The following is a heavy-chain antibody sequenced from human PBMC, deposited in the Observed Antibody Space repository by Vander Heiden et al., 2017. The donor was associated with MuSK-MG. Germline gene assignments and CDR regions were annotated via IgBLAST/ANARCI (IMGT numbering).Heavy chain of an antibody. Sequence: GGLVQTGGSLRLSCAASGFTFSTYAVSWVRQAPGKGLEWVSGISGSGGSTYYADSVKGRFTISRDNSKNTLYLEMNSLRAEDTAVYYCAKDRGNARWYFDSWGQGTLVTVSS. CDR2: ISGSGGST. CDR3: AKDRGNARWYFDS. CDR1: GFTFSTYA. D-gene: IGHD2-15*01. J-gene: IGHJ4*02. V-gene: IGHV3-23*01.